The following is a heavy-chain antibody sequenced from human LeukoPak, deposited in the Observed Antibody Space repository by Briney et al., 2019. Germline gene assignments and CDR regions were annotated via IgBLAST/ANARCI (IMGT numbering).Heavy chain of an antibody. J-gene: IGHJ4*02. D-gene: IGHD3-16*01. CDR1: GDSIGSNKW. V-gene: IGHV4-4*02. Sequence: SETLSLTCAVSGDSIGSNKWWTWVRQPPVKGLEWIGEIHHSGRLNYSPSLKSRVTISVDKSKNHFSLNLNSITPADTAIYYCARGGEWKFDYWGQGALVTVSS. CDR3: ARGGEWKFDY. CDR2: IHHSGRL.